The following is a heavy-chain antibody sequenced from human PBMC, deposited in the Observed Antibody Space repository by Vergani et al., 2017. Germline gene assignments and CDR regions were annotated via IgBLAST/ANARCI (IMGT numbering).Heavy chain of an antibody. Sequence: QVQLVQSGAEVKKPGSSVKVSCKASGGTFSSYAISWVRQAPGQGLEWMGGIIPIFGTANYEQKFQGRVTITADESTSTAYMELSSLRSEDTAVYYCARPHCSGGSCYSVAISAFDIWGQGTMVTVSS. CDR1: GGTFSSYA. V-gene: IGHV1-69*01. CDR3: ARPHCSGGSCYSVAISAFDI. CDR2: IIPIFGTA. D-gene: IGHD2-15*01. J-gene: IGHJ3*02.